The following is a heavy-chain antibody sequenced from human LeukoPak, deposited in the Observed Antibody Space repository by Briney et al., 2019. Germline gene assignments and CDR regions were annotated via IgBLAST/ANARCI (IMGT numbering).Heavy chain of an antibody. D-gene: IGHD5-24*01. CDR2: IDWDADK. V-gene: IGHV2-70*20. Sequence: RASGPTLVNPTQTLTLTCTISGFSLNARGMCVGWVRQPPGKALEWLSLIDWDADKFYRPSLETRLTISRDNSKNQVVVAMTNVDPADTATYYCARIRYGDDYNYEGGAFDSWGQGTLVTVSS. CDR3: ARIRYGDDYNYEGGAFDS. CDR1: GFSLNARGMC. J-gene: IGHJ4*02.